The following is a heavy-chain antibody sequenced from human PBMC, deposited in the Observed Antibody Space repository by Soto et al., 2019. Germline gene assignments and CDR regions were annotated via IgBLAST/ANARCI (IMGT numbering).Heavy chain of an antibody. D-gene: IGHD3-22*01. CDR1: VGTFSSYT. CDR3: ASQVVAEVAFDI. Sequence: QVQLVQSGAEVKKPGSSVKVSCKASVGTFSSYTISWVRQAPGQGLEWMGRIIPILCIAKYAQKFQGRVTITDDKATSNASMKLSSLRSEDTAVYYCASQVVAEVAFDIWGQGKMVAVSS. V-gene: IGHV1-69*02. J-gene: IGHJ3*02. CDR2: IIPILCIA.